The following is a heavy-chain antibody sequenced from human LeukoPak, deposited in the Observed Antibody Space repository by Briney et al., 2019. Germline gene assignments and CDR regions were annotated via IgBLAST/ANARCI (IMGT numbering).Heavy chain of an antibody. Sequence: VRLGGSLRLSCAASGFTFSSYSMNWVRQAPGKGLEWVSSISSSSSYIYYADSVKGRFTISRDNAKNSLYLQMNSLRAEDTAVYYCAKPSKSGGNLFDYWGQGTLVTVSS. CDR3: AKPSKSGGNLFDY. CDR1: GFTFSSYS. J-gene: IGHJ4*02. CDR2: ISSSSSYI. D-gene: IGHD4-23*01. V-gene: IGHV3-21*01.